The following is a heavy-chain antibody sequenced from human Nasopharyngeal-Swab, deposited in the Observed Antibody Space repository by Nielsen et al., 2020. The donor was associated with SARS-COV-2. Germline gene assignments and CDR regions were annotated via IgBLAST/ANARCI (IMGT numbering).Heavy chain of an antibody. V-gene: IGHV4-30-4*08. J-gene: IGHJ4*02. Sequence: LRLSCTVSGRSTTTRDYSWSSIRQSPGNGLDWLGYIHYKGSTDYNPSLESRIAISVDTSKNEFSLKLMSVTASDTATYYCARVRDNGYYFDTWGQGTQVTVSS. CDR1: GRSTTTRDYS. D-gene: IGHD5-24*01. CDR2: IHYKGST. CDR3: ARVRDNGYYFDT.